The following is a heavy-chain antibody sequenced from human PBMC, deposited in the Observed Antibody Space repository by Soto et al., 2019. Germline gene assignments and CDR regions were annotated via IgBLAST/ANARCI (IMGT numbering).Heavy chain of an antibody. D-gene: IGHD6-13*01. J-gene: IGHJ6*02. Sequence: SETLSLTCTVSGGSISSYYWSWIRQPPVKGLEWIGYIYYSGSTNYNPSLKSRVTISVDTSKNQFSLKLSSVTAADTAVYYCASSNIAAAGFYYYGMDVWGRGTTVTVSS. CDR2: IYYSGST. CDR3: ASSNIAAAGFYYYGMDV. V-gene: IGHV4-59*01. CDR1: GGSISSYY.